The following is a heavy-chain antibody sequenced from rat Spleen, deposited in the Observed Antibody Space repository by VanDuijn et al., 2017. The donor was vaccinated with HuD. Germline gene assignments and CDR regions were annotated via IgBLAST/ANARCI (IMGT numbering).Heavy chain of an antibody. CDR1: GLSFSNYD. D-gene: IGHD2-5*01. CDR3: TRGGYFRY. CDR2: ISYDGTAT. J-gene: IGHJ2*01. Sequence: EVQLVESGGGLVQPGRSMKLSCAASGLSFSNYDMAWVRQAPTKGLEWVASISYDGTATYYRDSVKGRFTISRDTAQNALYLQMDSLRSEDTANYYWTRGGYFRYWGQGVMVTVSS. V-gene: IGHV5-25*01.